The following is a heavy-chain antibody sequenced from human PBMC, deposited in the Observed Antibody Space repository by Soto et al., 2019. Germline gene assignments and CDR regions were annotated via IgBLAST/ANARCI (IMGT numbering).Heavy chain of an antibody. J-gene: IGHJ6*03. CDR2: IYYRGNT. CDR3: ARSTVTATDFYYYYMDV. CDR1: GDSISSGPYY. V-gene: IGHV4-31*03. D-gene: IGHD4-4*01. Sequence: QVQLQQSGPGLVKPSQTLSLTCTVSGDSISSGPYYWSWIRQHPGKGLEWLGYIYYRGNTYYNPSLKSRLTISVDTSKNQFSLNLSSVTVADTAVYYCARSTVTATDFYYYYMDVWGKGTMVTVSS.